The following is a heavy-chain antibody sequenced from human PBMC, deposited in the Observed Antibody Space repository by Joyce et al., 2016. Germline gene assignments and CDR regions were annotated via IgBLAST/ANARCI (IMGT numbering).Heavy chain of an antibody. D-gene: IGHD3-22*01. J-gene: IGHJ6*02. V-gene: IGHV3-21*02. CDR1: GFPFSTSS. CDR2: SSSDSTYI. CDR3: ARGGIVYDYSMDL. Sequence: EVQLVESGGGLVKPGGSLRISCAASGFPFSTSSMSWFRRAPGKGLEWVSASSSDSTYIFYTDSVKGRFTVSRDNAKNSLYLQMNSLRAEDTAVFFCARGGIVYDYSMDLWGQGTTVTVSS.